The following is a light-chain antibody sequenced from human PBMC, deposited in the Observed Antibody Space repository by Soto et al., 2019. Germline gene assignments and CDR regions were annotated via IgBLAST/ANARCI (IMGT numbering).Light chain of an antibody. V-gene: IGKV1-5*01. CDR3: QKYNSYPS. J-gene: IGKJ4*01. Sequence: DIQMTQSPSTLSASVGDRVTITCRASQSISSWLAWYQQKPGKAPKLLIYDASSLESEVPSRFSGSGSGTEFTLTISSLQPDDFATYYCQKYNSYPSLGGGTKVDIK. CDR2: DAS. CDR1: QSISSW.